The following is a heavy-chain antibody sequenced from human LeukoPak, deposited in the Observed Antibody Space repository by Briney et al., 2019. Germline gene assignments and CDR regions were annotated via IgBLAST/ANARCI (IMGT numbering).Heavy chain of an antibody. CDR3: ARDRVSSGSSGYYHDFDY. J-gene: IGHJ4*02. CDR2: IHHSGST. D-gene: IGHD3-22*01. Sequence: SETLSLTCTVSGGSISSSSHYWGWIRQPPGKGMEWIGNIHHSGSTYHNPSLGSRVTISVDTSKNQFSLSLSSVTAADTAVYYCARDRVSSGSSGYYHDFDYWGQGTLVTVSS. CDR1: GGSISSSSHY. V-gene: IGHV4-39*07.